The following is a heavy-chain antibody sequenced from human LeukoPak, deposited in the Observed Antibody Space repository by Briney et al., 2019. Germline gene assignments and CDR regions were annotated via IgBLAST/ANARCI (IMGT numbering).Heavy chain of an antibody. CDR3: ARDGGMDV. CDR2: INLNSGVT. V-gene: IGHV1-2*02. Sequence: ASVKVSCKASGYTFTDYYMHWVRQAPGQGLEWMGWINLNSGVTNYPQKFQGRVTMTRDTSISTAYLELSRLRSDDTAVYDCARDGGMDVWGQGTTVTVSS. CDR1: GYTFTDYY. J-gene: IGHJ6*02.